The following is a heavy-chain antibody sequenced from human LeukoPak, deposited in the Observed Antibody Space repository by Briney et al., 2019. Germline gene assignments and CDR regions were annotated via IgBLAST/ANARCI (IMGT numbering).Heavy chain of an antibody. CDR3: ATDLGHDSSSWEDY. D-gene: IGHD6-13*01. Sequence: ASVKVSCKVSGYTLTELSMHWVRQAPGKGLEWMGGFDPEDGETIYAQKFQGRVTMTEDTSTDTAYMELSSLRSEDTAVYYCATDLGHDSSSWEDYWGQGTLVTVSS. V-gene: IGHV1-24*01. CDR1: GYTLTELS. CDR2: FDPEDGET. J-gene: IGHJ4*02.